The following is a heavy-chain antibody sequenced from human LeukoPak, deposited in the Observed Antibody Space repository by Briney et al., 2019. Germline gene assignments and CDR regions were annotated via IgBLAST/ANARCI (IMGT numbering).Heavy chain of an antibody. CDR3: ARGRYLYDSTGYYY. Sequence: SETLSLTCTVSGGSTSSYYWSWIRQPPGEGLEWIGYIYSSGSTNYNPSLKSRVTISIDTSKNQFSLKLTSVTAADTAVYYCARGRYLYDSTGYYYWGQGTLVTVSS. V-gene: IGHV4-59*01. J-gene: IGHJ4*02. D-gene: IGHD3-22*01. CDR2: IYSSGST. CDR1: GGSTSSYY.